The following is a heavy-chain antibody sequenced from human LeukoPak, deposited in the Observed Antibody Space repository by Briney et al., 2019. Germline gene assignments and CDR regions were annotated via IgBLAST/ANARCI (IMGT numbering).Heavy chain of an antibody. CDR1: GYTLTELS. CDR3: ATGPTVTSGYYYYYMAV. V-gene: IGHV1-24*01. D-gene: IGHD4-17*01. Sequence: ASVKVSCKFSGYTLTELSMHWVRQAAGKGLEGMGGFDPEDGETIYEQKFQGRVTMTDDTSTDTAYMELSSLRSEDTALYHCATGPTVTSGYYYYYMAVWAKGTTVTVSS. J-gene: IGHJ6*03. CDR2: FDPEDGET.